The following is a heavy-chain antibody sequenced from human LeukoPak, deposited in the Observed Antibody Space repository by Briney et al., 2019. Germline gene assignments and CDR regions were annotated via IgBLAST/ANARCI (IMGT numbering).Heavy chain of an antibody. Sequence: ASVKVSRKASGYTFTSYYMHWVRQAPGQGLEGMGIINPSGGSTSYAQKFRGRVTMARDTSTSTVYMELSSLRSEDTAVYYCARDRGSGIDAFDIWGQGTVVTVSS. CDR2: INPSGGST. D-gene: IGHD3-10*01. CDR3: ARDRGSGIDAFDI. CDR1: GYTFTSYY. J-gene: IGHJ3*02. V-gene: IGHV1-46*01.